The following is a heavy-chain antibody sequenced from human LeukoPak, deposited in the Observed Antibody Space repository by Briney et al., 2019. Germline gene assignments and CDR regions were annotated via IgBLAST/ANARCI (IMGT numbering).Heavy chain of an antibody. CDR2: ISGSGGST. Sequence: GGSLRHSHAASGFTFSAYARSCGRQAPGMGREWVSDISGSGGSTYNAHSAKGRITTSRDTPNNTLYMQMNNRRAEDTALYYCALVVDASPASWGQGTLVTVS. CDR1: GFTFSAYA. D-gene: IGHD2-15*01. V-gene: IGHV3-23*01. J-gene: IGHJ4*02. CDR3: ALVVDASPAS.